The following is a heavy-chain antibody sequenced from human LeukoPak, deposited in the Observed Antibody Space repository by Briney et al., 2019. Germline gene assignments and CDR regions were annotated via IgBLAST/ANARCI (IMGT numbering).Heavy chain of an antibody. CDR3: ARDSSGSLDY. CDR1: GFSFAGYT. D-gene: IGHD1-26*01. J-gene: IGHJ4*02. CDR2: ISWNGYST. V-gene: IGHV3-43*01. Sequence: PGGSLRXSCAASGFSFAGYTMHWVRQAPGKGLEWVSLISWNGYSTSYGDSVKGRFTISRDNNKDSLYLQMNSLRTEDTALYYCARDSSGSLDYWGQGTLVTVSS.